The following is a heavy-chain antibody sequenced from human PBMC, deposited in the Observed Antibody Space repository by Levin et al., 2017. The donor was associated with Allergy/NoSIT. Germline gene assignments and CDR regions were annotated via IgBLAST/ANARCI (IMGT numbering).Heavy chain of an antibody. Sequence: KVSCKGSGYSFTSYWIGWVRQMPGKGLEWMGIIYPGDSDTRYSPSFQGQVTISADKSISTAYLQWSSLKASDTAMYYCARRLFNEYGDYEPGRWFDPWGQGTLVTVSS. CDR2: IYPGDSDT. D-gene: IGHD4-17*01. V-gene: IGHV5-51*01. CDR1: GYSFTSYW. CDR3: ARRLFNEYGDYEPGRWFDP. J-gene: IGHJ5*02.